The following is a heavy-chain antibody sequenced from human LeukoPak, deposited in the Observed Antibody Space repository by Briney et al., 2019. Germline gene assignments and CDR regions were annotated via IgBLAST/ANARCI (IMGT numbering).Heavy chain of an antibody. Sequence: GGSLRLSCAASGFTFSSYAMNWVRQAPGKGLEWVSGISGSGGSTYYADSVKGRFTISRDNSKNTLYLQMNSQRAEDTAVYYCAKDNYGVLKVSWGQGTLVTVSS. CDR1: GFTFSSYA. V-gene: IGHV3-23*01. J-gene: IGHJ4*02. D-gene: IGHD4-17*01. CDR2: ISGSGGST. CDR3: AKDNYGVLKVS.